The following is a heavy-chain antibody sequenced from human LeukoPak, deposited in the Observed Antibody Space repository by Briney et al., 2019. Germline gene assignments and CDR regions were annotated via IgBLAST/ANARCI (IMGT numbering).Heavy chain of an antibody. CDR1: GFTFSSYA. Sequence: GGSLRLSCAASGFTFSSYAMSWVRQAPGKGLERVSAISGSGGSTYYADSVKGRFTISRDNSKNTLYLQMNSLRAEDTAVYYCAKDHYYDSKGGMYAFDIWGQGTMVTVSS. J-gene: IGHJ3*02. CDR2: ISGSGGST. V-gene: IGHV3-23*01. D-gene: IGHD3-22*01. CDR3: AKDHYYDSKGGMYAFDI.